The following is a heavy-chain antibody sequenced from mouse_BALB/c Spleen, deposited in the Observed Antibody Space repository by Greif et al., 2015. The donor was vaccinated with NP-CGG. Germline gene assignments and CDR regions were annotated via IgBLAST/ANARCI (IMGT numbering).Heavy chain of an antibody. CDR1: GYAFSSSW. Sequence: VQLQQSGPELVEPGASVKISCKASGYAFSSSWMNWVKQRPGQGLEWIGRIYPGDGDTNYNGKFKGKATLTADKSSSTAYMQLSSLTSVDSAVYFCAIFWDGYAMDYWGQGTSFTVSS. CDR2: IYPGDGDT. CDR3: AIFWDGYAMDY. D-gene: IGHD4-1*01. V-gene: IGHV1-82*01. J-gene: IGHJ4*01.